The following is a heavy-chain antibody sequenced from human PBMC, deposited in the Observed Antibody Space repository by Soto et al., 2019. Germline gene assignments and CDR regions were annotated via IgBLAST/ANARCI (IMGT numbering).Heavy chain of an antibody. Sequence: EVRRVESGGGLVQPGGSLRLSCAASGVTVGNNYMSWVRQAPGKGLEWVSVTYSGGDTRYADSVTGRFTMSRDSTKKTVYSQMDTLRAEDTAVYFCARNVPVTALGYWGQGSLVTVSS. V-gene: IGHV3-66*01. CDR3: ARNVPVTALGY. J-gene: IGHJ4*02. CDR1: GVTVGNNY. CDR2: TYSGGDT. D-gene: IGHD4-17*01.